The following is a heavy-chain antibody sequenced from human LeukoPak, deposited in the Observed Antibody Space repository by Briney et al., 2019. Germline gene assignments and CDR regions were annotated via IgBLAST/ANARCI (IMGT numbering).Heavy chain of an antibody. J-gene: IGHJ4*02. CDR2: ISWNSRII. D-gene: IGHD3-9*01. V-gene: IGHV3-9*02. CDR3: ARLTGAASGTYYFDF. Sequence: GGSLRLSCAASGFISDDYAMYWVRQAPGKGLEWVSGISWNSRIIDYADSVKGRFTISRDNAKRALYLQMNTLTTEDTAFYFCARLTGAASGTYYFDFWGQGTLVTVSS. CDR1: GFISDDYA.